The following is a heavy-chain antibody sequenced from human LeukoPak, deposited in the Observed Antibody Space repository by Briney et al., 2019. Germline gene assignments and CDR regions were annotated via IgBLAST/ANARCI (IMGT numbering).Heavy chain of an antibody. CDR3: ARVRITIFGVVSAMDV. J-gene: IGHJ6*03. CDR2: INPHSGKT. D-gene: IGHD3-3*01. CDR1: GYPFRNYD. V-gene: IGHV1-8*01. Sequence: ASVKVSCKTSGYPFRNYDINWVRQATGQGLEWMGWINPHSGKTGYAQKFQGRVTMTTDTSASTAYMELRSLRSDDTAVYYCARVRITIFGVVSAMDVWGKGTTVTVSS.